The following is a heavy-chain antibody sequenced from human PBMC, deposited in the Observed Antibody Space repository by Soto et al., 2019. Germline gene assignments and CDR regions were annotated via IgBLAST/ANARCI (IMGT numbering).Heavy chain of an antibody. Sequence: GGSLRLSCAASGFTFSGSAMHWVRQASGKGLEWVGRIRGKANSYATAYAASVKGRSTISRDDSKNTAYLQMNSLKTEDTAVYYCTSLTVNFDYWGQGTLVTVSS. D-gene: IGHD4-17*01. CDR1: GFTFSGSA. CDR3: TSLTVNFDY. V-gene: IGHV3-73*01. J-gene: IGHJ4*02. CDR2: IRGKANSYAT.